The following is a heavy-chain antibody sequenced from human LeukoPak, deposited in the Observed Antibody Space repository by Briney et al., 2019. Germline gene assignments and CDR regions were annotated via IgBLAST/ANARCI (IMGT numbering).Heavy chain of an antibody. CDR1: GYSISSGYY. D-gene: IGHD2-2*01. CDR3: ARRNVVVPAAINAFDI. J-gene: IGHJ3*02. V-gene: IGHV4-38-2*02. CDR2: IYHSGST. Sequence: PSETLSLTCTVSGYSISSGYYWGWIRQPPGKGLEWIGSIYHSGSTYYNPSLKSRVTISVDTSTNQFSLKLSSVTAADTAVYYCARRNVVVPAAINAFDIWGQGTMVTVSS.